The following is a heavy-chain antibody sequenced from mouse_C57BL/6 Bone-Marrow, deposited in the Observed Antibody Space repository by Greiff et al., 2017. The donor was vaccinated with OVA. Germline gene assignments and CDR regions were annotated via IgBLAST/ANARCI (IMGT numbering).Heavy chain of an antibody. J-gene: IGHJ1*03. CDR2: ISDGGSYT. CDR1: GFTFSSYA. D-gene: IGHD1-1*01. CDR3: ARFITTVVWYFDV. V-gene: IGHV5-4*03. Sequence: EVMLVESGGGLVKPGGSLKLSCAASGFTFSSYAMSWVRQTPEKRLEWVATISDGGSYTYYPDNVKGRFTISRDNAKNNLYLQMSHLKSEDTAMYYCARFITTVVWYFDVWGTGTTVTVSS.